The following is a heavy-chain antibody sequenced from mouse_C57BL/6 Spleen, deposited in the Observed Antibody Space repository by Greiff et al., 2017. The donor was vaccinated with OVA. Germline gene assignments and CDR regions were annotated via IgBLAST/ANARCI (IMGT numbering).Heavy chain of an antibody. V-gene: IGHV1-64*01. CDR3: ARSYYGSSYGYFDV. CDR1: GYTFTSYW. Sequence: QVQLQLPGAELVKPGASVKLSCKASGYTFTSYWMHWVKQRPGQGLEWIGMIHPNSGSTNYNEKFKSKATLTVDKSSSTAYMQLSSLTSEDSAVYYCARSYYGSSYGYFDVWGTGTTVTVSS. CDR2: IHPNSGST. D-gene: IGHD1-1*01. J-gene: IGHJ1*03.